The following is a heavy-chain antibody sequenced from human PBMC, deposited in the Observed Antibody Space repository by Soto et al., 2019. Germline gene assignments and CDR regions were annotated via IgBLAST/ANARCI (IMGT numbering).Heavy chain of an antibody. CDR2: IWHDGSNK. V-gene: IGHV3-33*01. Sequence: GSLRLSCAASGFTFNNYGMHWVRQAPGKGLEWVALIWHDGSNKGYADSVKGRFTISRDNSKNTLNLQMNSLRVEDTAVYYCTRAAIRGELLDYWGQGTQVTVSS. J-gene: IGHJ4*02. CDR3: TRAAIRGELLDY. CDR1: GFTFNNYG. D-gene: IGHD1-26*01.